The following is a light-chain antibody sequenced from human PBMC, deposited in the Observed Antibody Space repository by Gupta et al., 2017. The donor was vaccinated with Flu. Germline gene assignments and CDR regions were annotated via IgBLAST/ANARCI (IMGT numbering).Light chain of an antibody. CDR2: KND. Sequence: SVLTQPPSASGPPGRRVTITCSGSNSNIGSEGVNWYQQFPGTAPKLLVYKNDKRRSGVPDRFSGSKSGTSASLTISRLQAEDEADYYCAAWDDSSNGWLFGGGTKVTVL. CDR3: AAWDDSSNGWL. V-gene: IGLV1-44*01. J-gene: IGLJ3*02. CDR1: NSNIGSEG.